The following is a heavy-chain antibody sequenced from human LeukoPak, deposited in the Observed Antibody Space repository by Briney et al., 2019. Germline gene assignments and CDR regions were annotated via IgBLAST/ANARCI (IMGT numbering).Heavy chain of an antibody. CDR2: IIPILGIA. V-gene: IGHV1-69*04. CDR1: GGTFSSYA. Sequence: SVKVSCKASGGTFSSYAISWVRQAPGQGLEWMGRIIPILGIANYAQKFQGRVTITADKSTSTAYMELSSLRSEDTAVYYCAREPSITIFGVVIGSYYYYGMDVWGQGTTVTVSS. J-gene: IGHJ6*02. CDR3: AREPSITIFGVVIGSYYYYGMDV. D-gene: IGHD3-3*01.